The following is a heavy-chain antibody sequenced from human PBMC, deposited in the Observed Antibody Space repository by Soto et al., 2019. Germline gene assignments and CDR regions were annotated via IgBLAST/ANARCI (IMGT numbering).Heavy chain of an antibody. CDR3: VKGSRPIPNASGLVIERY. J-gene: IGHJ4*02. Sequence: PGGSLRLSCTASGFSFRNYAMTWVRQSPGKGLEGFSTISDVGGATYSADSVKGRFTISRDDSKNTLFLQMDNLRAEDTAVYFCVKGSRPIPNASGLVIERYWGQGTSVTVSS. CDR2: ISDVGGAT. CDR1: GFSFRNYA. D-gene: IGHD6-19*01. V-gene: IGHV3-23*01.